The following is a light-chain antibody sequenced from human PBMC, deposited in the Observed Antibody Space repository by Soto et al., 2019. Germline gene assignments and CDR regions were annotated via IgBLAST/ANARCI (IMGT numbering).Light chain of an antibody. J-gene: IGKJ1*01. Sequence: EIVLTQSPGTLSLSPGERVTLSCRASQSVSSSYLAWYQQKPGQAPRLLIYGASSRATGIPDRFSGSGSGTDFTLTISRLEPEDFAVYYCQQYGSSPWTFGQGTKM. CDR3: QQYGSSPWT. CDR2: GAS. CDR1: QSVSSSY. V-gene: IGKV3-20*01.